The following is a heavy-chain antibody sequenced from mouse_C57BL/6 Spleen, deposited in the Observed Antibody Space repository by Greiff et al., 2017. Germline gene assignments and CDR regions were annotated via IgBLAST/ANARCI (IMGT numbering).Heavy chain of an antibody. D-gene: IGHD6-2*01. J-gene: IGHJ4*01. CDR2: IYPGSGST. CDR1: GYTFTSYW. V-gene: IGHV1-55*01. CDR3: ARGESLAMDD. Sequence: LQQPGAELVKPGASVKMSCKASGYTFTSYWITWVKQRPGQGLEWIGDIYPGSGSTNYNEKFKSKATLTVDTSSSTAYMQLSSLTSEVSAVYYCARGESLAMDDWGQGTSVTVSS.